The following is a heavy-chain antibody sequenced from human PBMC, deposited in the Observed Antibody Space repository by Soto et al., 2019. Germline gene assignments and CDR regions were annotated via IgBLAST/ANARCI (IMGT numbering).Heavy chain of an antibody. CDR3: ARGLILWFGELSRRGGYYYYLDV. V-gene: IGHV4-34*01. D-gene: IGHD3-10*01. CDR1: GGSFSGYQ. Sequence: QVQLQQWGAGLLKPSETLSLTCAVYGGSFSGYQWSWIRQTPGKGLEWIGEINDSGNINYNPSLKSRFTILLDTPKKQFSLKLSSVTAADSAVYYCARGLILWFGELSRRGGYYYYLDVWGKGNTVTVSS. CDR2: INDSGNI. J-gene: IGHJ6*03.